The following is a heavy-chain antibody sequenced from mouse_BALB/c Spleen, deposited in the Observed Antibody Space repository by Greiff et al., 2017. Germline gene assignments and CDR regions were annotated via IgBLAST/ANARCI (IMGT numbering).Heavy chain of an antibody. CDR2: IWAGGST. V-gene: IGHV2-9*02. CDR3: ARDVDYDGGFAY. Sequence: VKLQESGPGLVAPSQSLSISCTVSGFSLTSYGVHWVRQPPGKGLEWLGVIWAGGSTNYNSALMSRLSISKDNSKSQVFLKMNSLQTDDTAMYYCARDVDYDGGFAYWGQGTLVTVSA. D-gene: IGHD2-4*01. J-gene: IGHJ3*01. CDR1: GFSLTSYG.